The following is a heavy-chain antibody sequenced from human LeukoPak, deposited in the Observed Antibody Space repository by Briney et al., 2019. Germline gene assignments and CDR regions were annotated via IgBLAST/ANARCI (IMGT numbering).Heavy chain of an antibody. V-gene: IGHV4-39*07. CDR3: ARDRQSGIVGATLDY. Sequence: SETLSLTCTVSGGSISSSSYYWGWIRQPPGKGLEWIGSIYYSGSTYYNPSLKSRVTISVDTSKNQFSLKLSSVTAADTAVYYCARDRQSGIVGATLDYWGQGTLVTVSS. D-gene: IGHD1-26*01. CDR2: IYYSGST. J-gene: IGHJ4*02. CDR1: GGSISSSSYY.